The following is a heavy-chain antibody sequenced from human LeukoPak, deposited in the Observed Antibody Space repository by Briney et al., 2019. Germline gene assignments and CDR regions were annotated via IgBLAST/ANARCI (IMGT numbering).Heavy chain of an antibody. D-gene: IGHD6-13*01. J-gene: IGHJ4*02. V-gene: IGHV1-46*01. Sequence: ASVKVSCKASGYTFTSYYMHWVRQAPGQGLEWMGIINPSGGSTSYAQKFRGRVTMTRDTSTSTVYMELSSLRSEDTAVYYCASSIAAAGTGLDYWGQGTLVTVSS. CDR3: ASSIAAAGTGLDY. CDR1: GYTFTSYY. CDR2: INPSGGST.